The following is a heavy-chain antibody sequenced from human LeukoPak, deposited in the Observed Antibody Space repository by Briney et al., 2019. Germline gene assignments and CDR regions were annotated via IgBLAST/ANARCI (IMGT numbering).Heavy chain of an antibody. CDR1: GFSLSTRGVG. CDR2: IYWNDDK. V-gene: IGHV2-5*01. CDR3: VHDYDYYMDV. J-gene: IGHJ6*03. Sequence: SGPTLVKPTQTLTLTCTFSGFSLSTRGVGVGWIRLPPGEALEWLALIYWNDDKRYSPSLKSRLTITKDTSKNQVVLTMTNMDPVDTATYYCVHDYDYYMDVWGKGTTVTVSS.